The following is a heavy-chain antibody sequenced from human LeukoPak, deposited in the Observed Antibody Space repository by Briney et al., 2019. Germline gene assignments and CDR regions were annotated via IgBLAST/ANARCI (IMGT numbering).Heavy chain of an antibody. V-gene: IGHV4-4*07. CDR2: IYTSGST. CDR3: ARGYCSSTSCYLLDY. CDR1: GGSISSYY. J-gene: IGHJ4*02. Sequence: SETLSLTCTVSGGSISSYYWSWIRQPAGKGLEWIGRIYTSGSTNYNSSLKSRVTMSVDTSKNQFSLKLSSVTAADTAVYYCARGYCSSTSCYLLDYWGQGTLVTVSS. D-gene: IGHD2-2*01.